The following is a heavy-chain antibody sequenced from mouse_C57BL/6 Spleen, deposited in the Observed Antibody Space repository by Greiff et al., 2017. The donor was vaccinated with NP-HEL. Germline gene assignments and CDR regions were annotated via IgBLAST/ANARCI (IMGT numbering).Heavy chain of an antibody. CDR1: GFTFTTYS. Sequence: EVQLVESGGGLVQPTGSLKLSCAASGFTFTTYSMHWVRQAPGKGLEWVARLRSKSSNYATYYAASVKARFIISRNDSQSRLYLQMNNLITEDTARDYCERDAGHYYAMDYWGQGTSGTVSS. D-gene: IGHD4-1*01. V-gene: IGHV10-3*01. J-gene: IGHJ4*01. CDR2: LRSKSSNYAT. CDR3: ERDAGHYYAMDY.